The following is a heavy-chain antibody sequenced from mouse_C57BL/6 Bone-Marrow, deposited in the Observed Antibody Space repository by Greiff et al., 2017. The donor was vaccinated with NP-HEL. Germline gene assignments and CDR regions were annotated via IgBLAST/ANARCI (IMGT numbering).Heavy chain of an antibody. CDR2: IYPGSGST. CDR3: ASERFYDGYYLAWFAY. Sequence: QVQLQQPGAELVKPGASVKMSCKASGYTFTSYWITWVKQRPGQGLEWIGDIYPGSGSTNYNEKFKGKATLTVDTSSSTAYMPLSSLTSEDSAVYYGASERFYDGYYLAWFAYGCQGTLVTVSA. V-gene: IGHV1-55*01. CDR1: GYTFTSYW. D-gene: IGHD2-3*01. J-gene: IGHJ3*01.